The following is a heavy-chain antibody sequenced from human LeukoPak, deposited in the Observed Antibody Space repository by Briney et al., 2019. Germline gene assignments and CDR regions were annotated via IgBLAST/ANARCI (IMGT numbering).Heavy chain of an antibody. CDR2: IKSKTDGGTT. CDR3: TTVTIAAAGTIS. V-gene: IGHV3-15*07. J-gene: IGHJ4*02. D-gene: IGHD6-13*01. Sequence: PGGSLRLSCAASGFTFSNAWMNWVRQAPGKGLEWVGRIKSKTDGGTTDYATPVKGRFTNSRDDSKNTLYLQMNSLKTEDTAVYYCTTVTIAAAGTISWGQGTLVTVSS. CDR1: GFTFSNAW.